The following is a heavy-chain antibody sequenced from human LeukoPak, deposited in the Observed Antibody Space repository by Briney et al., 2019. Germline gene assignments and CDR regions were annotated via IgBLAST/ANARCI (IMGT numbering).Heavy chain of an antibody. J-gene: IGHJ6*02. CDR3: ARKIVVVTATPGYYYGVDV. V-gene: IGHV4-30-4*01. CDR1: GGSISSGDYY. CDR2: IYYSGST. Sequence: SQTLSLTCTVSGGSISSGDYYGSWIRQPPGKGLEWIGYIYYSGSTYYNPSLKSRVTISVDTSKNQFSLKLSSVTAADTAVYYCARKIVVVTATPGYYYGVDVWGQGTTVTVSS. D-gene: IGHD2-21*02.